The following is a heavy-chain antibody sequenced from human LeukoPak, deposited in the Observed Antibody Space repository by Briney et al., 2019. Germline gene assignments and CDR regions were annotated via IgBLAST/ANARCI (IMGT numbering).Heavy chain of an antibody. Sequence: PGGSLRLSCAASGFTFSSYGMSWVRQAPGKGLEWVSAISGRSGSTYYADSVKGRFTISRDNSKNTLYLQMNSLRAEDTAVYYCAKDRYYDSSGYGYFDYWGQGTLVTVSS. V-gene: IGHV3-23*01. CDR3: AKDRYYDSSGYGYFDY. D-gene: IGHD3-22*01. CDR2: ISGRSGST. J-gene: IGHJ4*02. CDR1: GFTFSSYG.